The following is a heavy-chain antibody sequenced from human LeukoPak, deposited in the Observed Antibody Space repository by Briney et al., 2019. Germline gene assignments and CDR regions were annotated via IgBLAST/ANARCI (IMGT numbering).Heavy chain of an antibody. CDR3: AKESGGPGSSYQAFLDY. D-gene: IGHD1-26*01. V-gene: IGHV3-30*18. Sequence: GRSLRLSCAASGFTFSSHGMQWVRQAPGKGREGVAVIPHDGSITYYANSVKGRFTISRDNSKNTLYLQMDSLRAEDTAVYFCAKESGGPGSSYQAFLDYWGQGTLVTVSS. J-gene: IGHJ4*02. CDR1: GFTFSSHG. CDR2: IPHDGSIT.